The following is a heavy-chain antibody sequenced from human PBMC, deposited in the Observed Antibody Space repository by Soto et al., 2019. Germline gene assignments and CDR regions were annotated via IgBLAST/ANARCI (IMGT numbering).Heavy chain of an antibody. CDR2: VYYDGTT. V-gene: IGHV4-39*01. CDR1: GAPIATSTYH. CDR3: ARHCAAVLYYYGMDV. J-gene: IGHJ6*02. D-gene: IGHD6-13*01. Sequence: PSETLSLTCTVSGAPIATSTYHWGWVRQSPGKGLEWIGTVYYDGTTYYNPYLKSRVALSVDMCLNEFSVKLSSVTATDTAVYSCARHCAAVLYYYGMDVWGQGTTVTVSS.